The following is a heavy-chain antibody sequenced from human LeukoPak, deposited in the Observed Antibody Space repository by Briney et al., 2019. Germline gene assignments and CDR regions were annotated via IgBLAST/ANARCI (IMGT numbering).Heavy chain of an antibody. CDR2: IYTSGST. Sequence: SETLSLTCTVSGGSISSYYWSWIRQPPGKGLEWIGYIYTSGSTNYNPSLKSRVTISVDTSKNQFSLKLSSVTAADTAVYYCARSEMATTDFDYWGQGTLVTVSS. V-gene: IGHV4-4*09. CDR1: GGSISSYY. J-gene: IGHJ4*02. D-gene: IGHD5-24*01. CDR3: ARSEMATTDFDY.